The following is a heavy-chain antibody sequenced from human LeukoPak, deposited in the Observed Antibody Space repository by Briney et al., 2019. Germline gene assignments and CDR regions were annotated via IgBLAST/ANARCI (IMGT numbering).Heavy chain of an antibody. J-gene: IGHJ4*02. D-gene: IGHD6-13*01. V-gene: IGHV3-23*01. Sequence: GGSLRLSCAASGFTFSSHAMHWVRQAPGKGLEWVSVISDSGGSTNYADSVKGRFTISRDNSKNTLYLQMNSLRVEDTAVYYCARGSTNSWYIPFDYWGQGTLVTGSS. CDR2: ISDSGGST. CDR3: ARGSTNSWYIPFDY. CDR1: GFTFSSHA.